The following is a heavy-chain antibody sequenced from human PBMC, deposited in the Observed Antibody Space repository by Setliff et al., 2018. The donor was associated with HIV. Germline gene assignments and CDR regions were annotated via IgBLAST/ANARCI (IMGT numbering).Heavy chain of an antibody. CDR3: AKGGYYDSTGYYYYYLYYLDE. CDR2: LIPIVDIT. V-gene: IGHV1-69*10. J-gene: IGHJ6*03. D-gene: IGHD3-22*01. CDR1: GGTFSNYA. Sequence: ASVKVSCKASGGTFSNYAFSWVRQAPGQGLEWMGGLIPIVDITKSTQKFRDRVTFTADESTKTAQMELSGLTFEDTAVYYCAKGGYYDSTGYYYYYLYYLDEWGKGTTVTVSS.